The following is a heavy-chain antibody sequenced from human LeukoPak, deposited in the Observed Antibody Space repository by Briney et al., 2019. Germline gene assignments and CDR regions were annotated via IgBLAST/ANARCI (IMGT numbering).Heavy chain of an antibody. CDR2: IYTSGST. D-gene: IGHD6-13*01. Sequence: SETLSPTCTVSGGSISSYYWSWIRQPAGKGLEWIGRIYTSGSTNYNPSLKSRVTMSVDTSKNQFSLNLSSMTAADTAVYYCASQAATGNYFDQWGQGTLVTVSS. CDR1: GGSISSYY. V-gene: IGHV4-4*07. CDR3: ASQAATGNYFDQ. J-gene: IGHJ4*02.